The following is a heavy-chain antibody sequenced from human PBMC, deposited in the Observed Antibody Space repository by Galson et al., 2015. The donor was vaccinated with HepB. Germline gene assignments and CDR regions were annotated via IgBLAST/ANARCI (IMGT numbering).Heavy chain of an antibody. CDR1: GGSFSGYY. CDR3: ARENYYGSGSSDY. V-gene: IGHV4-34*01. Sequence: SETLSLTCAVYGGSFSGYYWSWIRQPPGKGLEWIGEINHSGSTNYNPSLKSRVTISVDTSKNQFSLKLSSVTAADTAVYYCARENYYGSGSSDYWGQGTLVTVSS. CDR2: INHSGST. D-gene: IGHD3-10*01. J-gene: IGHJ4*02.